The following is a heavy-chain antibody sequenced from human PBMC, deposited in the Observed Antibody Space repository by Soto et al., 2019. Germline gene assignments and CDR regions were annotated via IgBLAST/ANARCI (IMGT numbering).Heavy chain of an antibody. V-gene: IGHV1-69*02. Sequence: ASVKVSCKASGGTFSSYTISWVRQAPGQGLEWMGRIIPILGIANYAQKFQGRVTITADKSTSTAYTELSSLRSEDTAVYYCATARNSGYVKYWGQRTLVTVSS. CDR3: ATARNSGYVKY. CDR2: IIPILGIA. CDR1: GGTFSSYT. J-gene: IGHJ4*02. D-gene: IGHD5-12*01.